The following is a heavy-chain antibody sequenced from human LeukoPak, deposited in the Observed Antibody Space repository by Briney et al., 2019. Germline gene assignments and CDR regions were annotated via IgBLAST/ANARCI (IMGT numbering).Heavy chain of an antibody. J-gene: IGHJ4*02. D-gene: IGHD3-22*01. CDR1: GFTFSSYW. CDR2: INSDGSST. V-gene: IGHV3-74*01. Sequence: GGSLRLSCAASGFTFSSYWMHWVRQAPGKGLVWVSRINSDGSSTSYADSVKGRITISRDNSKNTLYLQMNSLRAEDTAVYYCAKGNYYDSSAYNYFDYWGQGTLVTVSS. CDR3: AKGNYYDSSAYNYFDY.